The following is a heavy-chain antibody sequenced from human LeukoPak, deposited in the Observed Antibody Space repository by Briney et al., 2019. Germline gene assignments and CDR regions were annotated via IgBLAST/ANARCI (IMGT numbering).Heavy chain of an antibody. V-gene: IGHV3-7*01. CDR2: IGLDGIDT. Sequence: GGSLRLSCEASGFSFSTSWMTWVRQAPGKGLQWVASIGLDGIDTRHADFVKGRFAVSRDNAKRSLYLQMYSLTVDDTAVYYCARDGNAGNDFDYWGQGTLVTVSS. CDR1: GFSFSTSW. CDR3: ARDGNAGNDFDY. D-gene: IGHD1-1*01. J-gene: IGHJ4*02.